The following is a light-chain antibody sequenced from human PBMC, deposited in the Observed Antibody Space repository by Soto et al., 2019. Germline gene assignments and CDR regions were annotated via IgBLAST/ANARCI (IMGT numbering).Light chain of an antibody. Sequence: QLVLTQPPSASGTPGQRVTISCSGSSSNIGIKAVNWYQQLPGTAPKLLIYNYNQRPSGVPDRFSGSKSGTSASLAINGLQFEDEADYYCAAWDDSLHGSFVFGTGTKLTVL. CDR3: AAWDDSLHGSFV. V-gene: IGLV1-44*01. CDR1: SSNIGIKA. CDR2: NYN. J-gene: IGLJ1*01.